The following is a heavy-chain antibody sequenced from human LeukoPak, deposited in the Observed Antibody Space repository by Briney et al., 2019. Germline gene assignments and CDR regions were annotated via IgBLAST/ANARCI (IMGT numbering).Heavy chain of an antibody. J-gene: IGHJ4*02. CDR2: ISAYNGNT. CDR3: ARGRGTYSLDY. D-gene: IGHD3-10*01. Sequence: ASVKVSCKASGYTFTSYGISWVRQAPGQGLEWMGWISAYNGNTNYAQKFQGRVTMTRDTSISTVYMELSSLRSDDTAVYYCARGRGTYSLDYRGQGTLVTISS. V-gene: IGHV1-18*01. CDR1: GYTFTSYG.